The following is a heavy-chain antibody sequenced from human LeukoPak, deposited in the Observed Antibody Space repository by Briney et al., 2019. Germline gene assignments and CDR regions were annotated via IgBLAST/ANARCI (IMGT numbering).Heavy chain of an antibody. J-gene: IGHJ3*02. CDR1: GGSISSGDYY. V-gene: IGHV4-30-4*08. Sequence: SQTLSLTCTVSGGSISSGDYYWSWIRQPPGKGLEWIGYIYYSGSTYYNPSLKSRVSISVDTSKNQFSLKLSSVTAADTAVYYCARDRGEQQLVIGAFDIWGQGTMVTVSS. D-gene: IGHD6-13*01. CDR2: IYYSGST. CDR3: ARDRGEQQLVIGAFDI.